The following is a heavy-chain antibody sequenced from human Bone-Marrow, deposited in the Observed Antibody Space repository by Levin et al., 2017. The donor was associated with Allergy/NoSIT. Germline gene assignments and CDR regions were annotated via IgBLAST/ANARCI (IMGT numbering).Heavy chain of an antibody. CDR2: IIPVFGTP. CDR3: AIRLGWAINLGGMDV. D-gene: IGHD7-27*01. J-gene: IGHJ6*02. V-gene: IGHV1-69*13. Sequence: ASVKVSCKASGDSFSSYDISWVRQAPGRGLEWLGGIIPVFGTPRYAQKFQGRVTITADESTKTAYIDLSSLRSEDTAVYYCAIRLGWAINLGGMDVWGQGTTVIVSS. CDR1: GDSFSSYD.